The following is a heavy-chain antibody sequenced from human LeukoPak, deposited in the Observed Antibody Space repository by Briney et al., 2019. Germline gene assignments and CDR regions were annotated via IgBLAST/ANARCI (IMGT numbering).Heavy chain of an antibody. Sequence: ASVKVSCKASGGTFSSYAISWVRQAPGQGLEWMGRIIPILGIANYAQKFQGRVTITADKSTSTAYMELSRLRSDDTAVYYCARGLTFITTSHTHPTAGVVVYWGQGTLVTVSS. CDR2: IIPILGIA. V-gene: IGHV1-69*04. J-gene: IGHJ4*02. D-gene: IGHD3-22*01. CDR3: ARGLTFITTSHTHPTAGVVVY. CDR1: GGTFSSYA.